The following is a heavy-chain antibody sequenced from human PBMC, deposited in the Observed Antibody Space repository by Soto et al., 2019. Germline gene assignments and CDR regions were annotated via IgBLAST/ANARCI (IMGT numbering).Heavy chain of an antibody. CDR2: IVSLLNTA. J-gene: IGHJ4*02. V-gene: IGHV1-69*08. CDR1: GGPFRYDI. CDR3: ARNSPIGSTFSGYDAFDY. Sequence: QVHLVQSGAEVKKPGSSVKVSCKASGGPFRYDIITWVRQAPGQGLEWMGRIVSLLNTATYAQKFQDRLTITADRSTGTAYMELNSLRSEDTAVYYCARNSPIGSTFSGYDAFDYWGQGTLVTVSS. D-gene: IGHD5-12*01.